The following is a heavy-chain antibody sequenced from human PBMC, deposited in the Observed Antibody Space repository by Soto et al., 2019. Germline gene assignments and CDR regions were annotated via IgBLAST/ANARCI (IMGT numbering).Heavy chain of an antibody. Sequence: GGSLRLSCAASGFTFSSYGMHWVRQAPGKGLEWVAVISYDGSNKYYADSVKGRFTISRDNSKNTLYLQMNSLRAEDTAVYYCAKSLRLGELSPLPYYFDYWGQGTLVTVSS. CDR2: ISYDGSNK. D-gene: IGHD3-16*02. CDR1: GFTFSSYG. V-gene: IGHV3-30*18. CDR3: AKSLRLGELSPLPYYFDY. J-gene: IGHJ4*02.